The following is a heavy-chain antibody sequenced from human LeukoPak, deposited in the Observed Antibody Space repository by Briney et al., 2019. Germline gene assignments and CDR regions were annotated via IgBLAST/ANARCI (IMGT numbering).Heavy chain of an antibody. CDR3: ATCDTYYYYYGMDV. Sequence: TLSLTCTVSGGSISSGGYYWSWIRQHPGKGLEWIGYIYYSGSTYYNPSLKSRVTISVDTSKNQFSLKLSSVTAADTAAYYCATCDTYYYYYGMDVWGQGTTVTVSS. J-gene: IGHJ6*02. CDR1: GGSISSGGYY. V-gene: IGHV4-31*03. CDR2: IYYSGST. D-gene: IGHD2-21*01.